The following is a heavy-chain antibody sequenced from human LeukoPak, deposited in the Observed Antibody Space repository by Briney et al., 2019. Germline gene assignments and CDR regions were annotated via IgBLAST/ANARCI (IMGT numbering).Heavy chain of an antibody. CDR2: IYTSGST. J-gene: IGHJ4*02. CDR1: GGSISSYY. V-gene: IGHV4-4*07. CDR3: ARVNVLYSTAEGNVIDY. Sequence: PSETLSLTCTVSGGSISSYYWSWIRQPAGKGLEWIGRIYTSGSTNYNPSLKSRVTMSVDTSKNQFSLKLSSVTAADTAVYYCARVNVLYSTAEGNVIDYWGQGTLVTVSS. D-gene: IGHD6-13*01.